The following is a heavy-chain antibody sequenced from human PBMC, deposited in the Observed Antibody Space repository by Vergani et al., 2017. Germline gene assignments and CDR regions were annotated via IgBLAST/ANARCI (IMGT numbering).Heavy chain of an antibody. CDR2: IYYSGST. CDR1: GGSISSHY. CDR3: ARMWGYCSGGSCYSSDY. J-gene: IGHJ4*02. V-gene: IGHV4-59*11. Sequence: QLQLQESGPGLVKPSETLSLTCTVSGGSISSHYWSWIRQPPGKGLEWIGYIYYSGSTNYNPSLKSRVTISVDTSKNQFSLKLSSVTAADTAVYYCARMWGYCSGGSCYSSDYWGQGTLVTVSS. D-gene: IGHD2-15*01.